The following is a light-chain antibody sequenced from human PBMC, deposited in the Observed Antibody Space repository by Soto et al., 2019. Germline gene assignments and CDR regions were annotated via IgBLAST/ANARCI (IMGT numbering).Light chain of an antibody. CDR1: QTISSW. CDR2: DAS. J-gene: IGKJ2*01. CDR3: QQYDTYPYT. Sequence: DIQMTQSPSTLSASVGDRATITCRASQTISSWLAWFQQRPGKAPKLLIYDASSLEPGGPSRISGSGSGTDFHPTISSLQPDDFANYYRQQYDTYPYTFGQGTKLEIK. V-gene: IGKV1-5*01.